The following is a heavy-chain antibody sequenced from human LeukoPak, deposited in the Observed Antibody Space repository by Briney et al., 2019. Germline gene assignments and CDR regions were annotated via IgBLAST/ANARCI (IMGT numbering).Heavy chain of an antibody. J-gene: IGHJ4*02. CDR3: ARYDYVDTTYFDY. D-gene: IGHD5-18*01. CDR1: GGSISSSSYY. Sequence: SETLSLTCTVSGGSISSSSYYWGWIRQPPGKRLEWIGNIYYSGSTYYNPSLKSRVTISVDTSKNQFSLRLSSVTATDTAVYYCARYDYVDTTYFDYWGQGTLVTVSS. CDR2: IYYSGST. V-gene: IGHV4-39*01.